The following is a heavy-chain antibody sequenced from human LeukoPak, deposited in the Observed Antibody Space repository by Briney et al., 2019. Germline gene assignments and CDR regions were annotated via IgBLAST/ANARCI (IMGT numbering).Heavy chain of an antibody. Sequence: PGRSLRLSCAASGFTFSIYTIHWVRQAPGKGLEWVALISYDGSNKYYGDSVKGRFTISRDNAKNSLYLQMNSLRAEDTAVYYCAREVPHRRSGFDLWGRGTLVTVSS. CDR2: ISYDGSNK. J-gene: IGHJ2*01. CDR3: AREVPHRRSGFDL. CDR1: GFTFSIYT. V-gene: IGHV3-30*04. D-gene: IGHD2-2*01.